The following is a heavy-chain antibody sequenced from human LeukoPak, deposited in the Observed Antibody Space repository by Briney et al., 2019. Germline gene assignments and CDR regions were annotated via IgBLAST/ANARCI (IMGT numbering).Heavy chain of an antibody. D-gene: IGHD3-10*01. J-gene: IGHJ4*02. CDR3: ARGPYGSATDY. Sequence: PGGSLRLSCAASGFTFSSYWMHWVRQAPGKGLVWVSRINSDGSSTSYADSVKGRFTISRDNAKNTLYVQMNSLRAEDTAVYYRARGPYGSATDYWGQGTLVTVSS. V-gene: IGHV3-74*01. CDR2: INSDGSST. CDR1: GFTFSSYW.